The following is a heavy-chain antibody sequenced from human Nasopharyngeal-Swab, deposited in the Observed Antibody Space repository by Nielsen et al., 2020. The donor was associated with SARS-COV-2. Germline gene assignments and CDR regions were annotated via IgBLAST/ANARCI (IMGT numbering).Heavy chain of an antibody. D-gene: IGHD2/OR15-2a*01. CDR3: AKDLRGPYFF. CDR2: IVGSGDISGSGGSI. Sequence: SWIRQPPGKGLEWVAAIVGSGDISGSGGSIYYADSVKGRFTISRDNSKNTLSLQMNSLRAEDTAVYYCAKDLRGPYFFWGQGTLVTVSS. J-gene: IGHJ4*02. V-gene: IGHV3-23*01.